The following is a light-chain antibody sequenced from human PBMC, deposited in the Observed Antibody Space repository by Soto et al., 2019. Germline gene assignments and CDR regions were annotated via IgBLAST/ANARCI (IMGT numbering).Light chain of an antibody. CDR2: AAS. CDR1: QGISFD. J-gene: IGKJ2*01. V-gene: IGKV1-6*01. CDR3: LQDYNFPYI. Sequence: AIPMTQSPSSLSTSVGDRVTITCRASQGISFDVAWYQQKPGKAPKLLIYAASSLQSGVPSRFSGSGSGTDFTLTINSLQPEDFATYYCLQDYNFPYIFGQGTKLEIK.